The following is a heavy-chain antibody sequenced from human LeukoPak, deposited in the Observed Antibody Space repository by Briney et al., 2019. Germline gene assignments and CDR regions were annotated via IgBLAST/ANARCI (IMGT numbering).Heavy chain of an antibody. Sequence: SETLSLTCAVYGGSFSGYYWSWICQPPGKGLEWIGEINHSGSTNYNPSLKSRVTISVDTSKNQFSLKLSSVTAADTAVYYCARSLQGNPTYDAFDIWGQGTMVTVSS. CDR1: GGSFSGYY. CDR3: ARSLQGNPTYDAFDI. CDR2: INHSGST. V-gene: IGHV4-34*01. D-gene: IGHD4-23*01. J-gene: IGHJ3*02.